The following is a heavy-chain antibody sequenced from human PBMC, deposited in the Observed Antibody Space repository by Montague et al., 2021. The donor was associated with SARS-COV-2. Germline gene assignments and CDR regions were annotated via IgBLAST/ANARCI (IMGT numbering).Heavy chain of an antibody. CDR1: GFTFSTHA. V-gene: IGHV3-48*03. Sequence: SRRLSFSASGFTFSTHAFNWVRQAPGKGLEWISFIASTGSPMRYADSMEGRFTISRDNAKNSLYLQMGSLRAEDTAVYFCARESRHCSGDVCYHYYSGMDVWGQGTTVTVSS. CDR3: ARESRHCSGDVCYHYYSGMDV. J-gene: IGHJ6*02. D-gene: IGHD2-8*02. CDR2: IASTGSPM.